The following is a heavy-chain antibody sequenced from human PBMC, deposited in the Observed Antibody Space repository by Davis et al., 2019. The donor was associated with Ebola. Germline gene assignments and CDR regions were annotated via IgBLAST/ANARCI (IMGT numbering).Heavy chain of an antibody. Sequence: GGSLRLSCAASGFTFSSYAMSWVRQAPGKGLEWVSAISGSGGSTYYADSVKGRFTISRDNAKNSLYLQMNSLRDEDTAVYYCASAGVVIFWGQGTLVTVSS. CDR3: ASAGVVIF. CDR1: GFTFSSYA. V-gene: IGHV3-23*01. CDR2: ISGSGGST. D-gene: IGHD3-3*01. J-gene: IGHJ4*02.